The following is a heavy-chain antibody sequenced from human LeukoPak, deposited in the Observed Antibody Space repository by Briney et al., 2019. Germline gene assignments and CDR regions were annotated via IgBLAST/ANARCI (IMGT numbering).Heavy chain of an antibody. Sequence: ASVKVSCKASGYTFTSYDINWVRQATGQGLEWMGWMNPNSGNTGYAQKWQGRVTMTRNTSISTAYMELSSLRSEDTAVYYCARGAEYYGSGSYGEIDYWGQGTLVTVSS. V-gene: IGHV1-8*01. CDR3: ARGAEYYGSGSYGEIDY. J-gene: IGHJ4*02. CDR2: MNPNSGNT. D-gene: IGHD3-10*01. CDR1: GYTFTSYD.